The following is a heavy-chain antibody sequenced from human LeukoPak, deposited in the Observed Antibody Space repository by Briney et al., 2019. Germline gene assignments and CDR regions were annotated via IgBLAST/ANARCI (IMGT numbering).Heavy chain of an antibody. CDR3: ARVNQSKLQRPAAFDI. Sequence: SETLSLTCAVYGGSFSGYYWSWIRQPPGKGLEWIGEINHSGSTNYNPSLKSRVTISVDTSKNQFSLKLSSVTAADTAVYYCARVNQSKLQRPAAFDIWGQGTMVTVSS. J-gene: IGHJ3*02. CDR1: GGSFSGYY. CDR2: INHSGST. D-gene: IGHD4-23*01. V-gene: IGHV4-34*01.